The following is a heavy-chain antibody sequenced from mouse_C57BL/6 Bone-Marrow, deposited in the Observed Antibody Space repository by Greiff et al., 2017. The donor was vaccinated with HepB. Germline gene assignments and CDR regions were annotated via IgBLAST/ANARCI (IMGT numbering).Heavy chain of an antibody. V-gene: IGHV14-2*01. D-gene: IGHD2-14*01. J-gene: IGHJ4*01. CDR1: GFNINDYY. CDR3: ASSYGYNRVYAMEY. CDR2: IDPEDGET. Sequence: EVQLQQSGAELVKPGASVKLSCTASGFNINDYYMHWVTQRTEQGLEWIGRIDPEDGETKYAPKFQGRATITADTSSTTAYMQLSSLTSEDTAVYYCASSYGYNRVYAMEYRGQGTSVTESS.